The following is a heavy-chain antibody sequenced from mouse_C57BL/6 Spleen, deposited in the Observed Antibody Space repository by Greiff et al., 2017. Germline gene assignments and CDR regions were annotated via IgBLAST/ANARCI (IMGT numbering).Heavy chain of an antibody. Sequence: VKLMESGAELVKPGASVQISCKASGYAFRCYWMNWVKQRPGKGLEWIGQIYPGDGDTNYIGTFTGKAPLTADKSSSTAYMQLSSLTSEDSAVYFCVRDWDYYGAMDYWGQGTSVNVSS. J-gene: IGHJ4*01. CDR3: VRDWDYYGAMDY. CDR2: IYPGDGDT. CDR1: GYAFRCYW. D-gene: IGHD1-1*01. V-gene: IGHV1-80*01.